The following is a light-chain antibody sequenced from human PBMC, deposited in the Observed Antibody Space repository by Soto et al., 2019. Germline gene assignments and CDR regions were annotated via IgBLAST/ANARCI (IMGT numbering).Light chain of an antibody. CDR2: EVS. Sequence: QSALTQPPFASGSPGQSVTISCTGTSSEVGDNYVSWYQQHLGKAPKLIIYEVSQRPSGVPDRFSGSKSGNTASLTVSGLQTEDEADYYCSAYAGSNNFVFGSGTKLTVL. CDR1: SSEVGDNY. V-gene: IGLV2-8*01. CDR3: SAYAGSNNFV. J-gene: IGLJ1*01.